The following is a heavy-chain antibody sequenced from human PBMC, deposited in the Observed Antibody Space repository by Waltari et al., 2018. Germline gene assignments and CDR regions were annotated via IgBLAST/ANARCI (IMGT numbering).Heavy chain of an antibody. CDR3: ATEVSSSSCPCFDY. CDR1: GGSISSYY. J-gene: IGHJ4*02. CDR2: IYYSGST. Sequence: QVQLQESGPGLVKPSETLSLTCTVSGGSISSYYWSWIRQPPGKGLEWIGYIYYSGSTNYNPSLKSRVTIAVDTSKNQFSLKLSSVTAADTAVYYWATEVSSSSCPCFDYWGQGTLVTVSS. V-gene: IGHV4-59*01. D-gene: IGHD6-13*01.